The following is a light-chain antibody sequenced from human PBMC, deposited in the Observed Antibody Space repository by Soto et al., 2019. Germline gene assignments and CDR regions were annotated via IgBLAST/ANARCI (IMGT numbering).Light chain of an antibody. CDR2: DVN. CDR1: SSDIGAFTF. Sequence: QSVLTQPASVSGSPGQSITISCTGTSSDIGAFTFVSWYQQHPGKVPKLMILDVNRRPSGVSDRFSGSKSGNTASLTISGLQAEDEGDYYCSSYTSSSTQVFGSGTKVTVL. J-gene: IGLJ1*01. CDR3: SSYTSSSTQV. V-gene: IGLV2-14*03.